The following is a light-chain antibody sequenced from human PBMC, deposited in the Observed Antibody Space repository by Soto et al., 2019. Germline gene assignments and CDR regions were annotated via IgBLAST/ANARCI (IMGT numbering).Light chain of an antibody. CDR3: QQYHSLPTT. Sequence: EIVLTQSPGTLSLSPGERATLSCRASQSVTSTYLAWYQQKPGQPPRLLIYGASNRATGIPDRFSGSGSGTDFTLPISRLESEDFTVHYCQQYHSLPTTFGPGTKVDI. CDR2: GAS. V-gene: IGKV3-20*01. CDR1: QSVTSTY. J-gene: IGKJ3*01.